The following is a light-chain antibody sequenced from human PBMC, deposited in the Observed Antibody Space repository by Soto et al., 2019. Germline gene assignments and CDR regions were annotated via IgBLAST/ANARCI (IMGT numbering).Light chain of an antibody. Sequence: DIQMTQSPSTLSASVGDRVIITCRASESISDWLAWYQVKPGSSPNLLIFDASNLESGVPSRFSGSGSGTEFTLTISSLQPDDFATYYCQRSDSSLTFGQGTRL. V-gene: IGKV1-5*01. CDR1: ESISDW. CDR2: DAS. CDR3: QRSDSSLT. J-gene: IGKJ5*01.